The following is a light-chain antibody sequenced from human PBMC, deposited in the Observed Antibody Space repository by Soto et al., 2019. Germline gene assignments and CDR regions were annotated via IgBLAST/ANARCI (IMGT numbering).Light chain of an antibody. J-gene: IGKJ3*01. CDR2: AAS. CDR1: QSVSRS. CDR3: QQYYSYPGT. V-gene: IGKV1-39*01. Sequence: IQMTQSPSSLSASVGDRVSITCRASQSVSRSLNWYQQEPGKAPKLLIYAASSLQRGVPSRFSGSGSGTDFTLTISCLQSEDFATYYCQQYYSYPGTFGPGTKVDIK.